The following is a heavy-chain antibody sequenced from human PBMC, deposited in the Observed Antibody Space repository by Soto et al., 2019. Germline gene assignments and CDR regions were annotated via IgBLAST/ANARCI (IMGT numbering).Heavy chain of an antibody. CDR2: VYYSGST. V-gene: IGHV4-59*08. Sequence: SETLSLTCTVSGGSINNYYCSWIRQPPGKELEWIGHVYYSGSTHYNPSLKSRVTMSVDASRNLFSLKLSSVTAADTAVYFCTRSHYFDYWGQGTLVTVSS. CDR1: GGSINNYY. CDR3: TRSHYFDY. J-gene: IGHJ4*02.